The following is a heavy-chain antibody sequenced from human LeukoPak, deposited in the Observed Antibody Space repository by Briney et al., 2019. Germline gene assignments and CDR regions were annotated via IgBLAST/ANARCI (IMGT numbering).Heavy chain of an antibody. CDR2: INHSGST. D-gene: IGHD3-22*01. J-gene: IGHJ4*02. V-gene: IGHV4-34*01. Sequence: SETLSLTCAVYGGSFSGYYWSWIRQPPGKGLELIGEINHSGSTNYNPSLKSRVTISVDTSKNQFSLKLSSVTAADTAVYYCARVRITMIVVVITTSHYFDYWGQGTLVTVSS. CDR1: GGSFSGYY. CDR3: ARVRITMIVVVITTSHYFDY.